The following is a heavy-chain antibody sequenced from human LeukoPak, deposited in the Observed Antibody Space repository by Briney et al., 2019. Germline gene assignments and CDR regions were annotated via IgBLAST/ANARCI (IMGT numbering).Heavy chain of an antibody. D-gene: IGHD1-26*01. CDR2: ISYDGSNK. CDR1: GFTFSSYA. CDR3: AKAMGATLFDY. V-gene: IGHV3-30*04. J-gene: IGHJ4*02. Sequence: QSGGSLRLSCAASGFTFSSYAMHWVRQAPGKGLEWVAVISYDGSNKYYADSVKGRFTISRDNSKNTLYLQMNSLRAGDTAVYYCAKAMGATLFDYWGQGTLVTVSS.